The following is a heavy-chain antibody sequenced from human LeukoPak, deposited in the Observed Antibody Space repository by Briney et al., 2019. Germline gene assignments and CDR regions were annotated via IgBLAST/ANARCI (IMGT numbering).Heavy chain of an antibody. Sequence: TGGSLRLSCAASGFTVKDNFMSWVRQAPGKGLEWVSVLYSGGATYYAGSVKGRFTISRDNSKNIVFLQMNDLRTKDTAFYYCTRDSANYHFAYWGQGALVTVSS. V-gene: IGHV3-66*01. D-gene: IGHD4/OR15-4a*01. CDR3: TRDSANYHFAY. J-gene: IGHJ4*02. CDR2: LYSGGAT. CDR1: GFTVKDNF.